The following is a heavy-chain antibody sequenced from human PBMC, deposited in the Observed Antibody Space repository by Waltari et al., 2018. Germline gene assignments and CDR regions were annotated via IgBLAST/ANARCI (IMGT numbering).Heavy chain of an antibody. CDR2: ISDSSGST. CDR3: ARPVDSSYLAFDY. CDR1: GGSFSGGYD. V-gene: IGHV4-38-2*01. Sequence: QVQLQESGPGLVKPSETLSLTCAVSGGSFSGGYDWPWIRQPPGKGLEWIGYISDSSGSTTYNPSLKNRVTISKDTSKPQFSLKLVSVTAADTAVYYCARPVDSSYLAFDYWGQGVLVTVSS. D-gene: IGHD6-6*01. J-gene: IGHJ4*02.